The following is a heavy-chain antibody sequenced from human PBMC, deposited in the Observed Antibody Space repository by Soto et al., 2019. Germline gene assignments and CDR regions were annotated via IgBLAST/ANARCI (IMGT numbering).Heavy chain of an antibody. D-gene: IGHD2-2*02. J-gene: IGHJ6*02. CDR3: ASELGYCSSTIRYKGYYGMDV. Sequence: GGSLGLPCSSPASTFSSYRIHWARQPPGKGLEWVAVIWYDGSNKYYADSVKGRFIISRDNSKNTLYLQMNSLRAEDTAVYYCASELGYCSSTIRYKGYYGMDVWGPGTTGTVSS. V-gene: IGHV3-33*01. CDR2: IWYDGSNK. CDR1: ASTFSSYR.